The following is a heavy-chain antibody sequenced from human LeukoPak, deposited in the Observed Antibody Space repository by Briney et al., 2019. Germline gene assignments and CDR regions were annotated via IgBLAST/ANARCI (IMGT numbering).Heavy chain of an antibody. D-gene: IGHD2-15*01. CDR2: INPNSGGT. Sequence: GASVKVSCKASGYTFTGYYMHWVRQAPGQGLEWMGRINPNSGGTNYAQKFQGRVTMTRDTSIGTAYMELSRLRSDDTAVYYCARDRRAAATGHWFDPWGQGTLVTVSS. V-gene: IGHV1-2*06. J-gene: IGHJ5*02. CDR1: GYTFTGYY. CDR3: ARDRRAAATGHWFDP.